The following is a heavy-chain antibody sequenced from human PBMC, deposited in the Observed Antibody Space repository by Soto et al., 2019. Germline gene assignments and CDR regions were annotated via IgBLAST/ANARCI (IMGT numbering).Heavy chain of an antibody. CDR3: ARDRQYYDFWSGYYLRGGAFDI. J-gene: IGHJ3*02. CDR1: GYTFTGYY. CDR2: INPNSGGT. V-gene: IGHV1-2*04. D-gene: IGHD3-3*01. Sequence: ASVKVSCKASGYTFTGYYMHWVRQAPGQGLEWMGWINPNSGGTNYAQKFQGWVTMTRDTPISTAYMELSRLRSDDTAVYYCARDRQYYDFWSGYYLRGGAFDIWGQGTMVTVSS.